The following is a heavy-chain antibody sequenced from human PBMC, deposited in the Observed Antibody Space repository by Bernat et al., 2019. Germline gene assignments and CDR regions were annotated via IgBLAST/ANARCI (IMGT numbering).Heavy chain of an antibody. J-gene: IGHJ5*02. CDR2: IYYSGST. D-gene: IGHD3-10*01. Sequence: QLQLQESGPGLVKPSETLSLTCTVSGGSISSSSYYWGWIRQPPGKGLEWIGSIYYSGSTYYSPSLKSRVTISVDTSKNQFSLRLSSVTAADTAVYYCARHDATTYYYSSGGFRGWFDPWGQGALVTVSS. CDR1: GGSISSSSYY. CDR3: ARHDATTYYYSSGGFRGWFDP. V-gene: IGHV4-39*01.